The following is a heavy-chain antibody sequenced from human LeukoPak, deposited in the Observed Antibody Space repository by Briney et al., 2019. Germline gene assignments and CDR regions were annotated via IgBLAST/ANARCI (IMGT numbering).Heavy chain of an antibody. CDR2: IYHSGST. CDR3: ASTIFGVVRGYNWFDP. J-gene: IGHJ5*02. V-gene: IGHV4-38-2*01. Sequence: SETLSLTCAVSGYSISSGYYWGWIRQPPGQGLEWIGTIYHSGSTYYNPSLKSRVTISVDTSKNQFSLKLSSVTAADTAVYYCASTIFGVVRGYNWFDPWGQGTLVTVSS. D-gene: IGHD3-3*01. CDR1: GYSISSGYY.